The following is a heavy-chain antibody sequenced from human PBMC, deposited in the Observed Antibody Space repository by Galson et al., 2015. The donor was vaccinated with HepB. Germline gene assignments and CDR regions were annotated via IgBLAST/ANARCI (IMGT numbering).Heavy chain of an antibody. D-gene: IGHD4-17*01. V-gene: IGHV3-53*01. Sequence: SLRLSCAASGFTVSSNYMSWVRQAPGKGLEWVSVIYSGGSTYYADSVKGRFTISRDNSKNTLYLQMNSLRAEDTAVYYCARGLHDYGDYAVILYFDYWGQGTLVTVFS. CDR3: ARGLHDYGDYAVILYFDY. J-gene: IGHJ4*02. CDR2: IYSGGST. CDR1: GFTVSSNY.